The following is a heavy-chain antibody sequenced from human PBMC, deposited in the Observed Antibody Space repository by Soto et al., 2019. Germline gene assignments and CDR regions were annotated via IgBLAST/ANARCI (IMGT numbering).Heavy chain of an antibody. CDR3: ARGVGSGSYYNQYNWFDP. CDR2: ISAYNGNT. CDR1: GYTFTNYG. Sequence: QVQLVQSGAEVKKPGASVKVSCKASGYTFTNYGISWVRQAPGQGLEWMGWISAYNGNTKYAQKLQGRGTMTTDTSTSTAYMELRILRSDDTAVYYCARGVGSGSYYNQYNWFDPWGQGTLVTVSS. V-gene: IGHV1-18*01. J-gene: IGHJ5*02. D-gene: IGHD3-10*01.